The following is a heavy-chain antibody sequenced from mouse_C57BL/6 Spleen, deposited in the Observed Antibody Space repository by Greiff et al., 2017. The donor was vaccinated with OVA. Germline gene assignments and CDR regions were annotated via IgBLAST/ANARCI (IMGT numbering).Heavy chain of an antibody. CDR3: ASTYSNYERSLFDY. V-gene: IGHV1-9*01. D-gene: IGHD2-5*01. Sequence: QVQLQQSGAELMKPGASVKLSCKATGYTFTGYWIEWVKQRPGHGLEWIGEILPGSGSTNYNEKFKGKATFTADTSSNTAYMQRSSLTTEDSAIYYYASTYSNYERSLFDYWGQGTTLTVSS. CDR2: ILPGSGST. CDR1: GYTFTGYW. J-gene: IGHJ2*01.